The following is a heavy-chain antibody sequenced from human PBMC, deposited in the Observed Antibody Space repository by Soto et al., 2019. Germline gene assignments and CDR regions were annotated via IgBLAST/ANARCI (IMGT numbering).Heavy chain of an antibody. J-gene: IGHJ4*02. CDR2: ISYDGSNK. Sequence: PGGSLRLSCAASGFTFSSYGMHWVRQAPGKGLEWVAVISYDGSNKYYADSVKGRFTISRDNSKNTLYLQMNSLRAEDTAVYYCAKIWDSGNYNDFDYWGQGTLVTVSS. D-gene: IGHD1-26*01. V-gene: IGHV3-30*18. CDR1: GFTFSSYG. CDR3: AKIWDSGNYNDFDY.